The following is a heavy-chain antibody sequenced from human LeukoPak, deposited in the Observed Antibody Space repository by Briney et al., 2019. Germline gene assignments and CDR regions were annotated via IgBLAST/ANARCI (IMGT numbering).Heavy chain of an antibody. V-gene: IGHV4-61*02. D-gene: IGHD2-2*01. CDR1: GGSISSGSYY. CDR2: IYTSGST. Sequence: SETLSLTCTVSGGSISSGSYYWSWIRQPAGKGLEWIGRIYTSGSTNYNPSLKSRVTISVDTSKNQFSLKLNSVTAADTAVYYCASVVPAAMGNWFDPWGQGTLGTVSS. J-gene: IGHJ5*02. CDR3: ASVVPAAMGNWFDP.